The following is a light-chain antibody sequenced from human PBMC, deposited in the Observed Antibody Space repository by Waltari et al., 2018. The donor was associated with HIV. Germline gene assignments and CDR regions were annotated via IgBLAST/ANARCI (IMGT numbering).Light chain of an antibody. CDR1: QTIYNS. Sequence: DIQVTQSPSALSASVGDRVTITCRTSQTIYNSLSWYQQQPGKAPRLLIFATSSLDRGVPSRFSGSGYGTDYTLTINSLQLEDFATYFCQPYYRSPYTFGQGTKLEIE. J-gene: IGKJ2*01. V-gene: IGKV1-NL1*01. CDR2: ATS. CDR3: QPYYRSPYT.